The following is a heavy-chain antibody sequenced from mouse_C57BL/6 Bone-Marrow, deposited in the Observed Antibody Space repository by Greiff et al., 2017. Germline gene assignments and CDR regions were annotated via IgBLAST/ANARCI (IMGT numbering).Heavy chain of an antibody. J-gene: IGHJ1*03. CDR1: GFSLTSYG. CDR2: IWSGGST. CDR3: ARRRGNWYFDV. Sequence: QVQLKQSGPGLVQPSQSLSITCTVSGFSLTSYGVHWVRQSPGKGLEWLGVIWSGGSTDYNAAFISRLSISKDNSKSQVFFQRNSLQADDTAIYYCARRRGNWYFDVWGTGTTVTVSS. V-gene: IGHV2-2*01.